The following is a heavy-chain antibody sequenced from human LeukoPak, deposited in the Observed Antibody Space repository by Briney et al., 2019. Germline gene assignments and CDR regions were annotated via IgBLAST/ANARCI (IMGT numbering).Heavy chain of an antibody. V-gene: IGHV3-23*01. CDR2: ITGNGGTT. Sequence: GGTLRLSCAASGFAFANYAMAWVRQAPGKGLNWVTGITGNGGTTYYADSVKGRFTISRDNSKNTLYLQMNSLRVEDTAVYYCARGDYSHASDYFPLFDNRGQGTLVTVSS. J-gene: IGHJ4*02. D-gene: IGHD3-22*01. CDR1: GFAFANYA. CDR3: ARGDYSHASDYFPLFDN.